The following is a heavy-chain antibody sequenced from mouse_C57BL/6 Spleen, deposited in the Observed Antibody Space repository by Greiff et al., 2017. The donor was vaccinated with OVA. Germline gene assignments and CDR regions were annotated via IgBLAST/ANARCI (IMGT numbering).Heavy chain of an antibody. CDR3: VRRALDGYLDY. J-gene: IGHJ2*01. Sequence: VQLKESGGGLVQPKGSLKLSCAASGFSFNTYAMNWVRQAPGKGLEWVARIRSKSNNYATYYADSVKDRFTISRDDSESMLYLQMNNLKTEDTAMYYCVRRALDGYLDYWGQGTTLTVSS. CDR2: IRSKSNNYAT. V-gene: IGHV10-1*01. D-gene: IGHD2-3*01. CDR1: GFSFNTYA.